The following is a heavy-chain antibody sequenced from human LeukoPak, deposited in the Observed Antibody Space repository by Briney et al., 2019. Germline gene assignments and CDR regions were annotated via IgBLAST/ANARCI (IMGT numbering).Heavy chain of an antibody. CDR2: ISYDGSNK. J-gene: IGHJ4*02. CDR1: GFTFSSYG. Sequence: TGGSLRLSCSASGFTFSSYGMHWVRQAPGKGLEWVAVISYDGSNKYYADSVKGRFTISRDNSKNTLYLQMNSLRAEDTALYYCAKGNSVAGTFDYWGQGTLVTVSS. D-gene: IGHD6-19*01. V-gene: IGHV3-30*18. CDR3: AKGNSVAGTFDY.